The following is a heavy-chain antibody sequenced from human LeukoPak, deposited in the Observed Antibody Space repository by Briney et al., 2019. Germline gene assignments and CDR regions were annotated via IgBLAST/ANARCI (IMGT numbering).Heavy chain of an antibody. D-gene: IGHD3-22*01. CDR2: IYYSGST. Sequence: SETLSLTCTVSGGSISSSSYYWGWIRQPPGKGLEWIGSIYYSGSTYYNPSLKSRVTISVDTSKNQFSLKLSSVTAADTAVYYCAKDLAYYDSSGPGEYWGQGTLVTVSS. J-gene: IGHJ4*02. CDR3: AKDLAYYDSSGPGEY. CDR1: GGSISSSSYY. V-gene: IGHV4-39*02.